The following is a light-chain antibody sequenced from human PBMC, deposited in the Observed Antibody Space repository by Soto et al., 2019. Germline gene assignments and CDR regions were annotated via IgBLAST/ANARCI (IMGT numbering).Light chain of an antibody. CDR2: DAS. Sequence: EIVLTQFPSTRSLSPGERATVYCRHSQSVSTFLAWYQQKPGQAPRLVVYDASKRATGIPARFSGSGSGTDFTLTISSLEPEDFAVYSCKQRSSWRVTFGGGTKVDIK. CDR1: QSVSTF. CDR3: KQRSSWRVT. V-gene: IGKV3-11*01. J-gene: IGKJ4*01.